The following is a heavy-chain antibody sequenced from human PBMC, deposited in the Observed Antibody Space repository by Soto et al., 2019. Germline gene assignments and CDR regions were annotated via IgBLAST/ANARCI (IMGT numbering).Heavy chain of an antibody. J-gene: IGHJ3*02. V-gene: IGHV1-69*01. CDR3: ARVTVRVGVVLDALDI. Sequence: QVQLVQSGAEVKKPGSSVKVSCKASGGTFSSYAISWVRQAPGQGLEWMGGIIPIFGTANYAQKFQGRVTITADESTSTASMGLCSLRSEDTAVYYCARVTVRVGVVLDALDIGGKGTMFAVSS. CDR2: IIPIFGTA. CDR1: GGTFSSYA. D-gene: IGHD3-3*01.